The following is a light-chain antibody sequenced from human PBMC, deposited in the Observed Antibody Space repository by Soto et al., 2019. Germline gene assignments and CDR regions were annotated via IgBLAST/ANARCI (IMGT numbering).Light chain of an antibody. J-gene: IGLJ1*01. CDR3: CSYTTSDTRV. CDR2: EVN. CDR1: SSDVGAYNH. Sequence: QSVLTQSASVSGSPGQSITISCTGTSSDVGAYNHVSWYQHHPGKAPKLMIYEVNNRPSGVSNRFSGSKSGYTASLTISGLQAEDEADYYCCSYTTSDTRVFGTGTKLTVL. V-gene: IGLV2-14*01.